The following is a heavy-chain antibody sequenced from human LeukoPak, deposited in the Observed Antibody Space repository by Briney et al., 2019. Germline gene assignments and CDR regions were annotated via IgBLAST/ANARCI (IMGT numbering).Heavy chain of an antibody. CDR3: AAHQKYSTGDY. J-gene: IGHJ4*02. Sequence: PSETLSLTCTVSGGSISSYYWSWIRQPPGKGLEWIGYIYYSGSTNYNPSLKSRVTISVDTSKNQFSLKLSSVTAADTAVYYCAAHQKYSTGDYWGQGTLVTVSS. V-gene: IGHV4-59*01. CDR1: GGSISSYY. CDR2: IYYSGST. D-gene: IGHD6-25*01.